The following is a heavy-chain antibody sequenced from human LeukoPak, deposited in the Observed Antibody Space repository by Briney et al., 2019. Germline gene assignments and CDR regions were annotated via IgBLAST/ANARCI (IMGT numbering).Heavy chain of an antibody. CDR2: ISSSSSTI. V-gene: IGHV3-48*04. J-gene: IGHJ4*02. CDR1: GFTFSNAW. CDR3: ASRDY. Sequence: GGSLRLSCAASGFTFSNAWMSWVRQAPGKGLEWVSYISSSSSTIYYADSVKGRFTISRDNAKNSLYLQMNSLRAEDTALYYCASRDYWGRGTLVTVSS.